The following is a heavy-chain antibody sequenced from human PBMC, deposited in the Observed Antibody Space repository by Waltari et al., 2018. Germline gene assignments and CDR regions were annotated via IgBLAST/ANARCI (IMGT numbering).Heavy chain of an antibody. D-gene: IGHD3-22*01. Sequence: QVQLVQSGAEVKKPGASVKVSCKVSGYTLTELSMHWVRQAPGKGLEWMGGLDPEDGETNYAQKFQGRVTMTEDTSTAPADMELSSLRSEDTAVYYCATQRGSGSKDAFDIWGQGTMVTVSS. V-gene: IGHV1-24*01. CDR3: ATQRGSGSKDAFDI. J-gene: IGHJ3*02. CDR2: LDPEDGET. CDR1: GYTLTELS.